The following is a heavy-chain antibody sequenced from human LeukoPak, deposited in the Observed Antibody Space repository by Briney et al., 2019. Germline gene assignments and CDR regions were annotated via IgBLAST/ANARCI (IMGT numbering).Heavy chain of an antibody. CDR2: ISAYNGNT. D-gene: IGHD3-22*01. CDR3: ARAVGSSGYYYWYFDY. CDR1: GYTFTSYG. V-gene: IGHV1-18*01. J-gene: IGHJ4*02. Sequence: ASVKVSCKASGYTFTSYGISWVRQAPGQGLEWMGWISAYNGNTNYAQKLQGRVTMTTDTSTSTAYMELRSLRCDDTAVYYCARAVGSSGYYYWYFDYWGRGTLVTVSS.